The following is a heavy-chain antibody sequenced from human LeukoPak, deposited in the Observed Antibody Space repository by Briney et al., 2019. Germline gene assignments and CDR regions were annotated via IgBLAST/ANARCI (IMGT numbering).Heavy chain of an antibody. V-gene: IGHV3-23*01. Sequence: GGSLRLSCTASGFTLSSYEMSWIRQAPGKGLEWVSSIDYSGGDTHYADSVKGRFTISRDNSKNTLYLQLSSLRGDDTAVYYCARDSLGYCSGGSCYDFDYWGQGTLVTVSS. J-gene: IGHJ4*02. D-gene: IGHD2-15*01. CDR3: ARDSLGYCSGGSCYDFDY. CDR1: GFTLSSYE. CDR2: IDYSGGDT.